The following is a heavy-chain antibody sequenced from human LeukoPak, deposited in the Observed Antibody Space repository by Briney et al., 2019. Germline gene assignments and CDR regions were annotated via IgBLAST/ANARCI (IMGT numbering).Heavy chain of an antibody. CDR1: GGTFSSYA. Sequence: SVKVSCKASGGTFSSYAISWVRQAPGQGLEWMGGIIPIFGTANYAQKFQGRVTITADKSTSTAYMELSSLRSEDTAVYYCARYGYSSSSYRWFDPWGQGTLVTVSS. CDR2: IIPIFGTA. J-gene: IGHJ5*02. D-gene: IGHD6-13*01. V-gene: IGHV1-69*06. CDR3: ARYGYSSSSYRWFDP.